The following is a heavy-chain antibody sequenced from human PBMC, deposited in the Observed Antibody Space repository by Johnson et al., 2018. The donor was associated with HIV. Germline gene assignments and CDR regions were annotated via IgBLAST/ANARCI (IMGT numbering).Heavy chain of an antibody. V-gene: IGHV3-30*18. D-gene: IGHD1-1*01. J-gene: IGHJ3*02. CDR3: AKDSMNWNDETTDAFDI. Sequence: QVQVVESGGGLVQPGGSLRLSCEASGFTFSSYGMAWVRQAPGKGLEWVTVISFAGVKKYYADSVKGRFTISRDNSKNSLYLQMNSLRAEDTALYCCAKDSMNWNDETTDAFDIWGQGTMVTVSS. CDR1: GFTFSSYG. CDR2: ISFAGVKK.